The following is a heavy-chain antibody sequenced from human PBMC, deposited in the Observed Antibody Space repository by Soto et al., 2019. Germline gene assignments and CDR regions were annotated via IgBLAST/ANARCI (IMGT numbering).Heavy chain of an antibody. V-gene: IGHV2-5*02. J-gene: IGHJ4*02. D-gene: IGHD3-22*01. Sequence: QITLKESGPTLVKPTQTLTLTCTFSGISLSTTRVGVAWIRQPPGKALEWLALIYWDDDKRYSPSLKSRLTITKXTXKXXVVLTMTHMDPVDTARYYCAHSLSTIIVGGVFFDYWGQGTLVTVSS. CDR1: GISLSTTRVG. CDR2: IYWDDDK. CDR3: AHSLSTIIVGGVFFDY.